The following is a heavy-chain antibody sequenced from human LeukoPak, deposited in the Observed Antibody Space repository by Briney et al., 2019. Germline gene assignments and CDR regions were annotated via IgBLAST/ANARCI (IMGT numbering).Heavy chain of an antibody. CDR2: IYYSGST. D-gene: IGHD6-13*01. Sequence: SETLSLTCTVSGGSLSSSSYYWSWLRQPPGRGLEWLGYIYYSGSTNYNPSLKSRVTISVDTSKNQFSLKLSSVTAADTALYYCARAKITAADIDRPFDPWGQGTLVTVSS. CDR1: GGSLSSSSYY. CDR3: ARAKITAADIDRPFDP. J-gene: IGHJ5*02. V-gene: IGHV4-61*01.